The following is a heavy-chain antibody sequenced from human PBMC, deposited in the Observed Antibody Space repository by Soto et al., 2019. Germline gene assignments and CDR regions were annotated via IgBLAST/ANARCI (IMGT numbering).Heavy chain of an antibody. CDR3: AKVRDCSGGSCYLFGS. D-gene: IGHD2-15*01. V-gene: IGHV3-23*01. CDR1: GFTFSSYA. CDR2: ISGSGGST. Sequence: GGSLRLSCAASGFTFSSYAMSWVRQAPGKGLEWVSAISGSGGSTYYVDSVKGRFTFSRDNSKNTLYLQMNSLRAEDTAVYYCAKVRDCSGGSCYLFGSWGQGTMVTVSS. J-gene: IGHJ3*01.